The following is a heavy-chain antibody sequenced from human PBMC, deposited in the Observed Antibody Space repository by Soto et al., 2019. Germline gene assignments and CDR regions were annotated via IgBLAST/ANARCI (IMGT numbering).Heavy chain of an antibody. J-gene: IGHJ6*02. V-gene: IGHV4-59*01. CDR3: ARDRAPVAGTNYYYYYGMDV. CDR1: GGSISSYY. D-gene: IGHD6-19*01. CDR2: MYYSGST. Sequence: PSETLSLTCTVCGGSISSYYWSWIRQPPGKRLEWIGYMYYSGSTNCNPSLKSRVSISVDTSKNQFSLKLYSVTAADTAVYYCARDRAPVAGTNYYYYYGMDVWGQGTTVTISS.